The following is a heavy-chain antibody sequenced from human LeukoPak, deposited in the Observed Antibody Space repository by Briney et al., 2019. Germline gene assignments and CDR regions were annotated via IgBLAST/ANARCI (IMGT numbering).Heavy chain of an antibody. J-gene: IGHJ4*02. CDR1: GGSISSYY. V-gene: IGHV4-59*06. Sequence: SETLSLTCTVSGGSISSYYWSWIRQPPGKGLEWIGYIYYSGSTYYNPSLKSRVTISVDTSKNQFSLKLSSVTAADTAVYYCARYPIVVVPAAISFDYWGQGTLVTVSS. CDR2: IYYSGST. D-gene: IGHD2-2*02. CDR3: ARYPIVVVPAAISFDY.